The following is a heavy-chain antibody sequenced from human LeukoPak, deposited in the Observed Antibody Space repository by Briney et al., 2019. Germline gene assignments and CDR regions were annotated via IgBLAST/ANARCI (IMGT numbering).Heavy chain of an antibody. V-gene: IGHV3-48*04. D-gene: IGHD3-22*01. CDR1: GFTFDDYG. Sequence: GGSLRLSCAASGFTFDDYGMSWVRQAPGKGLEWVSYISSSGSTIYYADSVKGRFTISRDNAKNTLNLQMNSLRAEDTAVYYCARDLGQYYDTSDNWFDPWGQGTLVTVSS. CDR3: ARDLGQYYDTSDNWFDP. CDR2: ISSSGSTI. J-gene: IGHJ5*02.